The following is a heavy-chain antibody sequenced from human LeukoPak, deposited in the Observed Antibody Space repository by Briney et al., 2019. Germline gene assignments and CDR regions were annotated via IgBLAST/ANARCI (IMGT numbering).Heavy chain of an antibody. CDR2: ISGSGGST. CDR3: ANTGYDSSGYYFIDY. Sequence: PGGSLRLSCATSGFTVSSNYMSWVRQAPGKGLEWVSAISGSGGSTYYADSVKGRFTISRDNSKNTLYLQMNSLRAEDTAVYYCANTGYDSSGYYFIDYWGQGTLVTVSS. CDR1: GFTVSSNY. J-gene: IGHJ4*02. D-gene: IGHD3-22*01. V-gene: IGHV3-23*01.